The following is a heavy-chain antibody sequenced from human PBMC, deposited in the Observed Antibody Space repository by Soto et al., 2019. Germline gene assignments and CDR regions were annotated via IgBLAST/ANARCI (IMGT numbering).Heavy chain of an antibody. V-gene: IGHV3-23*01. J-gene: IGHJ4*02. D-gene: IGHD3-10*01. CDR1: GFTFSSYA. CDR3: VKDMVY. Sequence: GGSLRLSCAASGFTFSSYAMSWVRQPPGKGLEWVSVISGSGSNTYYADSVKGRFTISRDNSKNTLYLQMVSLRAEDTPLYYCVKDMVYWGQGALVTVSS. CDR2: ISGSGSNT.